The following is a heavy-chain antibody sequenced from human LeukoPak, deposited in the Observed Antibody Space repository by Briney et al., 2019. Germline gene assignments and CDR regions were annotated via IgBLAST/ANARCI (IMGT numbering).Heavy chain of an antibody. CDR2: ISSSSSTI. Sequence: PGGSLRLSCAASGFTFSSYSMNWVRQAPGKGLEWVSYISSSSSTIYYADSVKGRFTISRDNAKSSLYLQMNSLRAEDTAVYYCAREGSGSGVDYWGQGTLVTVSS. D-gene: IGHD3-10*01. CDR3: AREGSGSGVDY. J-gene: IGHJ4*02. V-gene: IGHV3-48*01. CDR1: GFTFSSYS.